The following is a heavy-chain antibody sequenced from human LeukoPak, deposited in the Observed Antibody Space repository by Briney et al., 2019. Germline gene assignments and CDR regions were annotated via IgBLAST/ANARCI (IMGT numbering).Heavy chain of an antibody. V-gene: IGHV4-39*07. Sequence: SETLSLTCSVSGVSVMSGTYHWGWIRQPPGKGLEWIGSVYFDGGTHYNPSLQSRVTISVDTSKNQFSLRLSSVTAADTALYYCARDHYYDGRGRFDPWGQGTLVTVSS. J-gene: IGHJ5*02. CDR1: GVSVMSGTYH. D-gene: IGHD3-16*01. CDR3: ARDHYYDGRGRFDP. CDR2: VYFDGGT.